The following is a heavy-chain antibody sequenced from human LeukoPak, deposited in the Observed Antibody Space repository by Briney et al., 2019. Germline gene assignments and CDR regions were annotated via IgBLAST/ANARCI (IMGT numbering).Heavy chain of an antibody. CDR3: ASAQTGYFDY. J-gene: IGHJ4*02. D-gene: IGHD3-9*01. V-gene: IGHV3-30-3*01. CDR1: EFTFSSYA. Sequence: GGSLRLPWAASEFTFSSYAMHGFGQAPAKGLEWVAVISYDGSNKYYADSVKGRFTISRDNSKNTLYLQMNSLRAEDTAVYYCASAQTGYFDYWGQGTLVTVSS. CDR2: ISYDGSNK.